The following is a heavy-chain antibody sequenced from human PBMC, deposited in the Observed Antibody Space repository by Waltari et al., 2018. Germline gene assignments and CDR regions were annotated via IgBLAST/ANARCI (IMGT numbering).Heavy chain of an antibody. V-gene: IGHV4-39*07. D-gene: IGHD2-2*01. J-gene: IGHJ5*01. CDR3: ARQRPAALVAWFDS. CDR2: VDDSGNS. CDR1: GDSISRNDYY. Sequence: QLQLQESGPGLVKPSENLSLSCTVSGDSISRNDYYWGWIRQPPGKGLEWIGSVDDSGNSYYNPSLKSRVDISTDTSKNQLSLRLTSVTAADSAVYHCARQRPAALVAWFDSWGQGTPVIVSS.